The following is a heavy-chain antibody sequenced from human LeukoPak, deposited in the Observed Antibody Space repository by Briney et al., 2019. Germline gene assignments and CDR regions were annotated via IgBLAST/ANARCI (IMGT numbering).Heavy chain of an antibody. D-gene: IGHD6-19*01. Sequence: GRSLRLSCAASGFTFSSYGMHWVRQAPGKGLEWVAVISYDGSDKYYAESVKGRFTISRDSSKNTLYLQMNSLRAEDTAVYYCAKDRGAVAGPYYYGMDVWGQGTTVTVSS. J-gene: IGHJ6*02. CDR1: GFTFSSYG. CDR3: AKDRGAVAGPYYYGMDV. CDR2: ISYDGSDK. V-gene: IGHV3-30*18.